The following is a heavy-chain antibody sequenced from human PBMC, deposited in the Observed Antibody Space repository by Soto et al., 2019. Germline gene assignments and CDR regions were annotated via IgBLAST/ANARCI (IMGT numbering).Heavy chain of an antibody. Sequence: PGGSLRLSCAASGFTFSGSAMHWVRQASGKGLEWVGRIRSKANSYATAYAASVKGRFTISRDDSKNTAYLQMNSLKTEDTAVYYCAKGLLWFGKHYYGMDVWGQGTTVTVSS. CDR3: AKGLLWFGKHYYGMDV. D-gene: IGHD3-10*01. CDR2: IRSKANSYAT. CDR1: GFTFSGSA. J-gene: IGHJ6*02. V-gene: IGHV3-73*01.